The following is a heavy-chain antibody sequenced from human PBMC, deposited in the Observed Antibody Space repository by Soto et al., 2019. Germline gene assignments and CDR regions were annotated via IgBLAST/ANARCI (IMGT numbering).Heavy chain of an antibody. Sequence: KPSETLSLTCTVSGGSISSYYWSWIRQPPGKGLEWIGYIYYSGSTNYNPSLKSRVTISVDTSKNQFSLKLSSVTAADTAVYYCARPGTGGSLLFDYWGQGTLVTVSS. D-gene: IGHD2-15*01. CDR2: IYYSGST. CDR3: ARPGTGGSLLFDY. V-gene: IGHV4-59*01. CDR1: GGSISSYY. J-gene: IGHJ4*02.